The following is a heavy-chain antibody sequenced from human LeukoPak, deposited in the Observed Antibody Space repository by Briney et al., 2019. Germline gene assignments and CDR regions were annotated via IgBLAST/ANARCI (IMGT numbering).Heavy chain of an antibody. CDR2: IYTSGST. V-gene: IGHV4-4*09. CDR1: GVSISSYY. J-gene: IGHJ5*02. Sequence: PSETLSLTCTVSGVSISSYYWSWIRQPPGKGLEWIGYIYTSGSTNYNPSLKSRVTISVDTSKNQFSLKLSSVTAADTAVYYCASSTRAHNWFDPWGQGTLVTVSS. CDR3: ASSTRAHNWFDP.